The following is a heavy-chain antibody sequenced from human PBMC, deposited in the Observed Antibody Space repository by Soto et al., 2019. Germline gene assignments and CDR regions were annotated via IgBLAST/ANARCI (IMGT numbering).Heavy chain of an antibody. Sequence: QIQLVESGGGLVKPGGSLRLSCAVSGLTFSDYYMSWIRQAPGKGLEWVSLISVTSTTFTNYADSVKGRFTISRDDAKNSLFLQMNSLRAEDTAVYHCAPSLGTRLYEYWGQGTLVTVSS. CDR2: ISVTSTTFT. CDR1: GLTFSDYY. J-gene: IGHJ4*02. V-gene: IGHV3-11*06. D-gene: IGHD2-2*01. CDR3: APSLGTRLYEY.